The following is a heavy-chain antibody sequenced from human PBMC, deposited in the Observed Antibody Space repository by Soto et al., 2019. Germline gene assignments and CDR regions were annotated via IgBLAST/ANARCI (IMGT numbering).Heavy chain of an antibody. J-gene: IGHJ4*02. CDR1: GFTFSSYA. D-gene: IGHD2-15*01. CDR2: ISYDGGNK. V-gene: IGHV3-30-3*01. Sequence: QVQLVESGGGVVQPGRSLRLSCAASGFTFSSYAMHWVRQAPGKGLEWVAVISYDGGNKYYADSVKGRFTISRDNSKNTLYLQMNSLRAEDTAVYYCARDSFSSDGFPNYWGQGTLVTVSS. CDR3: ARDSFSSDGFPNY.